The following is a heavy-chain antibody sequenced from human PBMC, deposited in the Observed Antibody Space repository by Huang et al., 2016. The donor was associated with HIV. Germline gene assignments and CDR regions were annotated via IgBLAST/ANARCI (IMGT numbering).Heavy chain of an antibody. V-gene: IGHV1-18*01. J-gene: IGHJ3*02. D-gene: IGHD3-22*01. Sequence: QIQLMQSGPDLKQPGASVKVSCQASGYTFTSYGITWVRQAPGQGPEWMGWSSASGGETEYAQKFQGRVTLTTDTATNIAYMELRSLRSDDTAKYYCARDPKYHRIGYYRQRRGIDIWGQGTMVIVSS. CDR2: SSASGGET. CDR1: GYTFTSYG. CDR3: ARDPKYHRIGYYRQRRGIDI.